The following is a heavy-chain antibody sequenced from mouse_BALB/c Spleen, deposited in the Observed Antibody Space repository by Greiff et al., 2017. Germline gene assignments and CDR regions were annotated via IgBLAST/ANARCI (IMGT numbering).Heavy chain of an antibody. V-gene: IGHV3-2*02. CDR2: ISYSGST. J-gene: IGHJ2*01. CDR3: AKTHYYGYDFDY. Sequence: EVHLVESGPGLVKPSQSLSLTCTVTGYSITSDYAWNWIRQFPGNKLEWMGYISYSGSTSYNPSLKSRISITRDTSKNQFFLQLNSVTTEDTATYYCAKTHYYGYDFDYWGQGTTLTVSS. D-gene: IGHD1-2*01. CDR1: GYSITSDYA.